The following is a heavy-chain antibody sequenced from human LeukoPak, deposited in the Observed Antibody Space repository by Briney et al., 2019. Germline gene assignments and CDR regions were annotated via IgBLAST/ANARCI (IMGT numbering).Heavy chain of an antibody. CDR2: ISGSGGGT. CDR3: AKSGFGEPFDY. J-gene: IGHJ4*02. Sequence: GGSLRLSCAASGFIVNTYAMNWVRQAPGKGLEWVSAISGSGGGTYYADSVKGRFTISRDNSKNTLYLQMDNLRAEDTAIYYCAKSGFGEPFDYWGQGTLVTVSS. D-gene: IGHD3-10*01. CDR1: GFIVNTYA. V-gene: IGHV3-23*01.